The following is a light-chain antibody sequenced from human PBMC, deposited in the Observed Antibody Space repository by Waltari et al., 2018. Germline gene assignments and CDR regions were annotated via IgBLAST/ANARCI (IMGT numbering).Light chain of an antibody. V-gene: IGKV1-39*01. CDR3: QQSFSSPWT. Sequence: DIQMTQSPPSLSASVGDTITITCRASQAAGTYVNWYQKRPAKAPKLLMYGASSLQRGVPSRFSGGGSGTHFTLTVSSLQPEDFATYYCQQSFSSPWTFGPGTKV. CDR1: QAAGTY. J-gene: IGKJ1*01. CDR2: GAS.